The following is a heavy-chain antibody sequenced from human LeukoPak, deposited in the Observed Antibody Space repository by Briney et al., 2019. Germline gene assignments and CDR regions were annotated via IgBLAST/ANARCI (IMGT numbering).Heavy chain of an antibody. V-gene: IGHV3-13*01. CDR3: ARGRGYSYGYFTYFDY. D-gene: IGHD5-18*01. Sequence: GGSLRLSCAASGFTFSSYDMPWVRQATGKGLEWVSAIGTAGDTYYPGSVKGRFTISRGNAKNSLYLQMNSLRAGDTAVYYCARGRGYSYGYFTYFDYWGQGTLVTVSS. CDR1: GFTFSSYD. J-gene: IGHJ4*02. CDR2: IGTAGDT.